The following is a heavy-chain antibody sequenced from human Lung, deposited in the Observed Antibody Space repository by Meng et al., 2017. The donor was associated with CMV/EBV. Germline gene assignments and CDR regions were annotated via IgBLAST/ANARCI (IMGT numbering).Heavy chain of an antibody. J-gene: IGHJ4*02. CDR1: GDSVSSNSAA. D-gene: IGHD3-22*01. CDR3: ARAGRSYLYYFDY. V-gene: IGHV6-1*01. CDR2: TFYRSKWYN. Sequence: SCAISGDSVSSNSAAWNWIRQSPSRGLEWLGTTFYRSKWYNNYGVSVKSRITINADTSKNRLSLQLTSVTPEDTAVYFCARAGRSYLYYFDYWGQGXLVTVSS.